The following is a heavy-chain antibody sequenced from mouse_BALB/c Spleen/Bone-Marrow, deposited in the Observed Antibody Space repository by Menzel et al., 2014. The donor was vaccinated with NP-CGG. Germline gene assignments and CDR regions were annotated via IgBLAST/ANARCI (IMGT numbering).Heavy chain of an antibody. Sequence: DVQLQESGAELVKPGASVKLSCTASGFNIKDTYMHWVKQRPEQGLEWIGRIDPANGNTKYDPKFQGKATITADTSSNTAYLQLSSLTSEDTAVYYCATYYRYDRRFAYWGQGTLATVSA. V-gene: IGHV14-3*02. CDR1: GFNIKDTY. J-gene: IGHJ3*01. D-gene: IGHD2-14*01. CDR3: ATYYRYDRRFAY. CDR2: IDPANGNT.